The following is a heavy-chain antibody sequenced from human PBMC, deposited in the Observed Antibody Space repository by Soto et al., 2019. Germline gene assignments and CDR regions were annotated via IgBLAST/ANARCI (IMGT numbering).Heavy chain of an antibody. CDR2: ISYDGSNK. CDR3: AKVVACDYAAPSGFYYYYGMDV. J-gene: IGHJ6*02. V-gene: IGHV3-30*18. CDR1: GFTFSSYG. Sequence: QVQLVESGGGVVQPGRSLRLSCAASGFTFSSYGMHWVRQAPGKGLEWVAVISYDGSNKYYADSVKGRFTISRDNSKNTLYLQMNSLRAEDTAVYYCAKVVACDYAAPSGFYYYYGMDVWGQGTTVTVSS. D-gene: IGHD4-17*01.